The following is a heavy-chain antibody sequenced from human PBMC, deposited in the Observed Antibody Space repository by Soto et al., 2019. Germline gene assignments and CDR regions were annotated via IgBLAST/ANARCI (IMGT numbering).Heavy chain of an antibody. CDR3: ARDPFRDYVASI. D-gene: IGHD4-17*01. CDR2: IYYSGST. Sequence: PSETLSLTCTVSGGSISSYYWSWIRQPPGKGLEWIGYIYYSGSTNYNPSLKSRVTISVDTSKNQFSLKLSSVTAADTAVYYCARDPFRDYVASIWGQGTLVTVSS. V-gene: IGHV4-59*01. CDR1: GGSISSYY. J-gene: IGHJ4*02.